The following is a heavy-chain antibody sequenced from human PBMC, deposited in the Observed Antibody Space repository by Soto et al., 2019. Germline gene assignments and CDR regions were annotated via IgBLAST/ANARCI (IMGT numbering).Heavy chain of an antibody. D-gene: IGHD2-2*01. CDR3: ARVRLGYCSSTSCYGGEQYYYYGMDV. CDR1: GGTFSSYA. CDR2: IIPIFGTA. V-gene: IGHV1-69*13. Sequence: SVKVSCKASGGTFSSYAISWVRQAPGQGLEWMGGIIPIFGTANYAQKFQGRVTITADESTSTAYMELSSLRSEDTAVYYCARVRLGYCSSTSCYGGEQYYYYGMDVWGQGTTVTVSS. J-gene: IGHJ6*02.